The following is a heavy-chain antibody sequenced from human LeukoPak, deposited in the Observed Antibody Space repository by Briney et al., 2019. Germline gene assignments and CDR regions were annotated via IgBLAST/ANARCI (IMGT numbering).Heavy chain of an antibody. CDR3: AREGGYSYGSLGY. V-gene: IGHV1-69*05. CDR2: IIPIFGTA. CDR1: GGTFSSYA. D-gene: IGHD5-18*01. Sequence: SVKVSCKASGGTFSSYAISWVRQAPGQGLEWMGRIIPIFGTANYAQKFQGRVTITTDESTSTAYMELSSLRSEDTAVYYCAREGGYSYGSLGYWGQGTLVTVSS. J-gene: IGHJ4*02.